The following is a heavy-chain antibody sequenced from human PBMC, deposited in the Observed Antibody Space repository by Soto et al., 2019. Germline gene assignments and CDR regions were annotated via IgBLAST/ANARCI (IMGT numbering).Heavy chain of an antibody. CDR2: IWYDGSNK. D-gene: IGHD6-6*01. V-gene: IGHV3-33*01. CDR3: ARGRGIAARPFDY. CDR1: GFTFSSYG. J-gene: IGHJ4*02. Sequence: QVQLVESGGGVVQPGRSLRLSCAASGFTFSSYGMHWVRQAPGKGLEWVAVIWYDGSNKYYADSVKGRFTISRDNSKNTLYLQMNSLRAEDTAVYYXARGRGIAARPFDYWGQGTLVTVSS.